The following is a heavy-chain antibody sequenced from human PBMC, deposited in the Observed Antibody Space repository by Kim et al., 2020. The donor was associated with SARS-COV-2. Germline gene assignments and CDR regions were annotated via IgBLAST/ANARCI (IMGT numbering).Heavy chain of an antibody. J-gene: IGHJ4*02. Sequence: SETLSLTCTVSGGSISSSSYYWGWIRHPPGKGLEWIGSIYYSGSTYYNPSLKSRVTISVDTSKNQFSLKLSSVTAADTAVYYCSRHPRSSWYENLRQIDYWGQGTRVTVSS. V-gene: IGHV4-39*01. CDR1: GGSISSSSYY. CDR3: SRHPRSSWYENLRQIDY. D-gene: IGHD6-13*01. CDR2: IYYSGST.